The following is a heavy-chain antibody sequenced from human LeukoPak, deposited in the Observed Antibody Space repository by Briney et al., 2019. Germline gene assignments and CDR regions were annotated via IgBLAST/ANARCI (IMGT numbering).Heavy chain of an antibody. V-gene: IGHV3-23*01. D-gene: IGHD4-17*01. CDR1: GFTFSSYA. J-gene: IGHJ4*02. CDR2: ISVSGGST. CDR3: AKDHADYGDLDY. Sequence: GGSLRLSCAASGFTFSSYAMSWVRQAPGKGREWVSAISVSGGSTYYADSVKGRFTISRDNSMNTLYLQMNSLGAEDTAVYYCAKDHADYGDLDYWGQGALVTVSS.